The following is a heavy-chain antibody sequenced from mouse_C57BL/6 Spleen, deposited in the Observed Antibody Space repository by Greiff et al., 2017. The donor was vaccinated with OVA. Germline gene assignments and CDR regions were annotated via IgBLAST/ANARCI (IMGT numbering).Heavy chain of an antibody. V-gene: IGHV1-15*01. CDR3: TRDSYYYGSKSFAY. J-gene: IGHJ3*01. D-gene: IGHD1-1*01. CDR2: IDPETGGT. CDR1: GYTFTDYE. Sequence: VQLQESGAELVRPGASVTLSCKASGYTFTDYEMHWVKQTPVHGLEWIGAIDPETGGTAYNQKFKGKAILTADKSSSTAYMELRSLTSEDSAVYYCTRDSYYYGSKSFAYWGQGTLVTVSA.